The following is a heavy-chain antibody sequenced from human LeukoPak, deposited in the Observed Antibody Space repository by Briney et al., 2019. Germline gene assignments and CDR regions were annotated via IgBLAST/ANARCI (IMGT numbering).Heavy chain of an antibody. CDR2: INPSGGST. J-gene: IGHJ5*02. Sequence: ASVKVSCKASGYTFTSYYMHWVRQAPGQGLEWMGIINPSGGSTSYAQKFQGRVTITRDMSTSTAYMELSSLRSEDTAVYYCAADLTAIVGAPTGGDPWGQGTLVTVSS. V-gene: IGHV1-46*01. D-gene: IGHD1-26*01. CDR3: AADLTAIVGAPTGGDP. CDR1: GYTFTSYY.